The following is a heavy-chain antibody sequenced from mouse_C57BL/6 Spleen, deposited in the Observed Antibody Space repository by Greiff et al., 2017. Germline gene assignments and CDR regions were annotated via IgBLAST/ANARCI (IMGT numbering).Heavy chain of an antibody. J-gene: IGHJ2*01. CDR3: ARQYYSNFDY. Sequence: DVKLVESGGGLVKPGGSLKLSCAASGFTFSSYTMSWVRQTPEKRLEWVATISGGGGNTYYPDSVKGRFTISRDNAKNTLYLQMSSLRSEDTALYYCARQYYSNFDYWGQGTTLTVSS. CDR2: ISGGGGNT. CDR1: GFTFSSYT. V-gene: IGHV5-9*01. D-gene: IGHD2-5*01.